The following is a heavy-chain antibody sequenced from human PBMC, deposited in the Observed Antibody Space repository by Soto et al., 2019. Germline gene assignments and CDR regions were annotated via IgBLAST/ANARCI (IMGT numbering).Heavy chain of an antibody. CDR1: GFTVSSNY. J-gene: IGHJ6*02. CDR2: IYRGGST. CDR3: ARERGDDDRDYYYGLDV. V-gene: IGHV3-53*01. Sequence: EVQLVESGGGLIQPGGSLRLSCVVSGFTVSSNYMSWVRQAPGKGLEWVSVIYRGGSTYYADSVKGRFTISRDDSKNMLDLQMHRLTAEDTDVYYGARERGDDDRDYYYGLDVWGQGTTVTGSS. D-gene: IGHD2-21*02.